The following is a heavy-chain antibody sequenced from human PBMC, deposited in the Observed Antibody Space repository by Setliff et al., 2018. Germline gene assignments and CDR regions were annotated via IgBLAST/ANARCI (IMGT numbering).Heavy chain of an antibody. D-gene: IGHD5-18*01. CDR2: FDPEDGET. Sequence: WASVKVSCKVSGYTLTELSMHWVRQAPGKGLEWMGGFDPEDGETIYAQKFQGRVTMTEDTSTDTAYMELSSLRSEDTAVYYCATSVSWIQLVLYPQGHPEPFDYWGQGTLVTVS. CDR1: GYTLTELS. CDR3: ATSVSWIQLVLYPQGHPEPFDY. V-gene: IGHV1-24*01. J-gene: IGHJ4*02.